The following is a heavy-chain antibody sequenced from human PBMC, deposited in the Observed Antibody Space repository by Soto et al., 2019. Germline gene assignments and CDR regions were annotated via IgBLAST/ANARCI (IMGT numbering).Heavy chain of an antibody. J-gene: IGHJ4*02. CDR1: GGSFSGYY. V-gene: IGHV4-34*01. D-gene: IGHD5-18*01. CDR3: ASQQGIVDTALVIGNF. Sequence: SETLSLTCAVYGGSFSGYYWSWIRQPPGKGLEWIGEINHSGSSNYNPSLKSRVTISVDTSKNQLSLKLNSVTAADTAVYYCASQQGIVDTALVIGNFWGQGTQVTVSS. CDR2: INHSGSS.